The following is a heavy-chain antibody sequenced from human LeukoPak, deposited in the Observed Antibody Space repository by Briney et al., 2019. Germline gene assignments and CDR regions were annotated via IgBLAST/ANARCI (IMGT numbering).Heavy chain of an antibody. D-gene: IGHD1-14*01. CDR1: GGSFSSSSY. Sequence: ETLSLTCTVSGGSFSSSSYMNWVRQAPGKGLECVSVISAVGDTNYADSVKGRFTMSRDISKNTVYLQMNSLRADDTAVYYCARDPVPEFWGQGTKVTVSS. V-gene: IGHV3-53*01. J-gene: IGHJ3*01. CDR2: ISAVGDT. CDR3: ARDPVPEF.